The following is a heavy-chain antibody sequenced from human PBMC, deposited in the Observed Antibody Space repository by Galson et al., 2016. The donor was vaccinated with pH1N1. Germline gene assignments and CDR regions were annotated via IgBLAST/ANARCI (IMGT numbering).Heavy chain of an antibody. D-gene: IGHD1-26*01. V-gene: IGHV3-7*03. CDR2: INQDGRRK. J-gene: IGHJ4*02. Sequence: SLRLSCAASGFIFSDYWMSWVRQAPGKGLEWVAKINQDGRRKYYVDSMKGRCTISRDNAENSLSLQMNSLRVGDTALYYCATDDYYNSRYWGQGSLVTVSS. CDR3: ATDDYYNSRY. CDR1: GFIFSDYW.